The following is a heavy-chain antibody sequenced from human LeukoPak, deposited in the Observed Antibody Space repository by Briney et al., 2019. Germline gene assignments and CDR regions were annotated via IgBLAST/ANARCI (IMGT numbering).Heavy chain of an antibody. V-gene: IGHV3-48*03. CDR3: ARTIEMVTISYFDY. CDR2: ISSSDSTI. D-gene: IGHD5-24*01. CDR1: GFTFSSYE. Sequence: GGTLRLSCAASGFTFSSYEMNWFRQAPGKGLEWVSYISSSDSTIYYADSVKGRFTISRDNAKNSLYLQMNSLRDGDTAVYYCARTIEMVTISYFDYWGKGTLVTVSS. J-gene: IGHJ4*02.